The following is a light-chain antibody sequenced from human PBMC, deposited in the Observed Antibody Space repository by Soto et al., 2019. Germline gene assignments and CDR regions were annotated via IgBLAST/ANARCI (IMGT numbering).Light chain of an antibody. V-gene: IGKV1-8*01. CDR1: QGISSY. CDR2: AAS. Sequence: AIRMTQSPSSLSASTGDRVTITCLASQGISSYLAWYQQKPGKAPKLLIYAASTLQSGVPSRFSGSGSGTDFTLTISCLQSEDFATYYCQQSYSTLWTFGQGTKVDIK. CDR3: QQSYSTLWT. J-gene: IGKJ1*01.